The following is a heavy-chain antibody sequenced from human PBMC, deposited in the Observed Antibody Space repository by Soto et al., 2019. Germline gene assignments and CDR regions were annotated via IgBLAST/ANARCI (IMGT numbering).Heavy chain of an antibody. J-gene: IGHJ6*02. D-gene: IGHD4-17*01. CDR2: IYYSGST. CDR3: ARQTVTTMNYGMDV. V-gene: IGHV4-39*01. Sequence: QLQLQESGPGLVKPSETLSLTCTVSGGSISSSSYYWGWIRQPPGKGLEWIGSIYYSGSTYYNPSLKSRVTISVDTSKNQFSLKLSSVTAADTAVYYCARQTVTTMNYGMDVWGQGTTVTVSS. CDR1: GGSISSSSYY.